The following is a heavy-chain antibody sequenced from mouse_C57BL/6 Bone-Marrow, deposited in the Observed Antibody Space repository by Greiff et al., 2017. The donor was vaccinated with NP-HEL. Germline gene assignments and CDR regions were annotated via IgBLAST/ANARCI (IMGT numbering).Heavy chain of an antibody. Sequence: EVKLEESVAELVRPGASVKLSCTASGFNIKNTYMHWVKQRPEQGLEWIGRIDPANGNTKYAPKFQGKANITADTSSNTAYLQLSSLTSEDTAIYYCASTAQVSYAMDYWGQGTSVTVSS. D-gene: IGHD3-2*02. CDR3: ASTAQVSYAMDY. J-gene: IGHJ4*01. CDR1: GFNIKNTY. V-gene: IGHV14-3*01. CDR2: IDPANGNT.